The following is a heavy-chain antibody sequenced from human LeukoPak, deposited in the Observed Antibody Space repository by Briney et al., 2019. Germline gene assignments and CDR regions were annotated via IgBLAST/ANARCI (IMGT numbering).Heavy chain of an antibody. D-gene: IGHD6-13*01. Sequence: SETLSLTCTVSGYSISSGYYWGWIRQPPGKGLEWIGSIYHSGSTYYNPSLKSRVTISVDTSKNQFSLKLSSVTAADTAVYYCARGTGSSFAFDIWGQGTMVTVSS. CDR1: GYSISSGYY. CDR2: IYHSGST. V-gene: IGHV4-38-2*02. J-gene: IGHJ3*02. CDR3: ARGTGSSFAFDI.